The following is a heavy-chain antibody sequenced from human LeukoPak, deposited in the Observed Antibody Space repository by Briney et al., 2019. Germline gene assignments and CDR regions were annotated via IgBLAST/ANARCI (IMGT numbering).Heavy chain of an antibody. V-gene: IGHV3-7*01. J-gene: IGHJ4*02. Sequence: GGSLRLSCAASGFTFSSYWMCWVRQAPGKGLEWVANIKQDGSEKYYVDSVKGRFTISRDNAKNSLHLQLNSLRAEDTAVYYCASGARGTREGGDLYSFDYWGQGTLVSVSS. CDR2: IKQDGSEK. CDR3: ASGARGTREGGDLYSFDY. D-gene: IGHD4-17*01. CDR1: GFTFSSYW.